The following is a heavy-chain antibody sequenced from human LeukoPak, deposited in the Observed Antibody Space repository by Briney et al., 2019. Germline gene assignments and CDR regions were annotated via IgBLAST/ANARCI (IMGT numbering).Heavy chain of an antibody. V-gene: IGHV1-69*13. CDR3: ARDLGYSSSWDREDWFDP. Sequence: ASVKVSCKASGGTFSSYAISWVRQAPGQGLEWMGGIIPIFGTANYAQKFQGRVTITADESTSTAYMELSSLRSEDTAVYYCARDLGYSSSWDREDWFDPWGQGTLVTVSS. D-gene: IGHD6-13*01. CDR1: GGTFSSYA. J-gene: IGHJ5*02. CDR2: IIPIFGTA.